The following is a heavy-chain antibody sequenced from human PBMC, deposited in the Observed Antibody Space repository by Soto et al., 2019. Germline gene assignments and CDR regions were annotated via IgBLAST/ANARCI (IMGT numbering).Heavy chain of an antibody. CDR2: IHYSGST. CDR1: GGSVSSANYY. CDR3: ARVPWFGESSLDFYYAMDV. J-gene: IGHJ6*02. Sequence: QVQLQESGPGLVKPSETLSLTCTVFGGSVSSANYYWNWIRQPPGKGLEWVGCIHYSGSTYYSPSLKSRVTTSVDTSKNQFSLKLSSVIAADTAVYYCARVPWFGESSLDFYYAMDVWGQGTTVTVSS. V-gene: IGHV4-61*01. D-gene: IGHD3-10*01.